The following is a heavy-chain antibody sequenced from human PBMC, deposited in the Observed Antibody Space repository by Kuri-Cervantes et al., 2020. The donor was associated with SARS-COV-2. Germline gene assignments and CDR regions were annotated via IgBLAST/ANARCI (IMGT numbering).Heavy chain of an antibody. J-gene: IGHJ4*02. V-gene: IGHV3-30*04. Sequence: GESLKISCAASGFTFSSYAMHWVRQAPGKGLEWVAVISYDGSNKYYADSVKGRFTLSRDNSKNTLYLQMNSLRTEDTAVYYCSSIAARNSFDYWGQGTLVTVSS. CDR1: GFTFSSYA. CDR2: ISYDGSNK. D-gene: IGHD6-6*01. CDR3: SSIAARNSFDY.